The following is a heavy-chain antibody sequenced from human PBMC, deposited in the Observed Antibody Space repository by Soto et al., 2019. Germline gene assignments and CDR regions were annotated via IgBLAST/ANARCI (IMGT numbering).Heavy chain of an antibody. D-gene: IGHD6-19*01. Sequence: SETLSLTCTVSGGSISNYYWNWIRQSPGKGLEWIGYIYYSGSTNYNPSLKSRVTISVDTSKNQFSLKLSSVTAADTAVYYCARKLSSGWYVDYWGQGNLVTVSS. V-gene: IGHV4-59*12. CDR1: GGSISNYY. J-gene: IGHJ4*02. CDR3: ARKLSSGWYVDY. CDR2: IYYSGST.